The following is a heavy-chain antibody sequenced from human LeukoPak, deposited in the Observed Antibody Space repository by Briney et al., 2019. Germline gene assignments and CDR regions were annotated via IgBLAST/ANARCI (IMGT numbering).Heavy chain of an antibody. Sequence: GASVKVSCKASGGTFSSYAISWVRQAPGQGLEWMGGIIPIFGTANYAQKFQGRVTIATDESTSTAYMELSRLRSDDTAVYYCARDRIRLGYNPFDYWGQGTLVTVSS. CDR3: ARDRIRLGYNPFDY. D-gene: IGHD5-18*01. V-gene: IGHV1-69*05. CDR1: GGTFSSYA. CDR2: IIPIFGTA. J-gene: IGHJ4*02.